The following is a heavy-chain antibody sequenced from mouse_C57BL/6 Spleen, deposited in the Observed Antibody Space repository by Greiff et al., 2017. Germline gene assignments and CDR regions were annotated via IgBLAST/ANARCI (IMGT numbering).Heavy chain of an antibody. V-gene: IGHV5-4*01. CDR2: ISDGGSYT. J-gene: IGHJ3*01. CDR3: ARDQLAPFAY. D-gene: IGHD4-1*02. Sequence: EVQRVESGGGLVKPGGSLKLSCAASGFTFSSYAMSWVRQTPEKRLEWVATISDGGSYTYYPDNVKGRFTISRDNAKNNLYLQMSHLKSEDTAMYYCARDQLAPFAYWGQGTLVTVAA. CDR1: GFTFSSYA.